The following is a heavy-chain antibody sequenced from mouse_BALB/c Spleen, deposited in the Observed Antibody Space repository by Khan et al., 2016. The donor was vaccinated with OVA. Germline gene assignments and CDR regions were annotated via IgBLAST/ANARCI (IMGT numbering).Heavy chain of an antibody. J-gene: IGHJ3*01. CDR3: TGGRAY. D-gene: IGHD3-3*01. CDR2: ISYSGTT. V-gene: IGHV3-2*02. Sequence: EVKLLESGPGLVKPSQSLSLTCTVTGYSITSDYAWNWIRQFPGNKLEWMGYISYSGTTSYTPSLKSRISITRDTSKNQFFLQLNSLTTEDTATXYCTGGRAYWGQGTLVTVSA. CDR1: GYSITSDYA.